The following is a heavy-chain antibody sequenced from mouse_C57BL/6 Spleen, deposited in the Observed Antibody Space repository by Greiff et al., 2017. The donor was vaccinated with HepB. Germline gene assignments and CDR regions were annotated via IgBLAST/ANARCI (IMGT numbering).Heavy chain of an antibody. V-gene: IGHV14-3*01. J-gene: IGHJ4*01. CDR3: ATPFTTVVATTMDY. CDR1: GFNIKNTY. CDR2: IDPANGNT. D-gene: IGHD1-1*01. Sequence: VQLKESVAELVRPGASVKLSCTASGFNIKNTYMHWVKQRPEQGLEWIGRIDPANGNTKYAPKFQGKATITADTSSNTAYLQLSSLTSEDTAIYYCATPFTTVVATTMDYWGQGTSVTVSS.